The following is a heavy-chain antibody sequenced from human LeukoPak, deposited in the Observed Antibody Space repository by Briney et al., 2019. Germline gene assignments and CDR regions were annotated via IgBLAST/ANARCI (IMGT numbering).Heavy chain of an antibody. CDR3: ARVPPNDYDFWSGRFDY. D-gene: IGHD3-3*01. V-gene: IGHV4-31*03. CDR1: GGSISSGGYY. J-gene: IGHJ4*02. CDR2: IYYSGST. Sequence: SETLSLTCTVSGGSISSGGYYWSWIRQHPGKGLEWIGYIYYSGSTYYNPSLKSRVTISVDTSKNLFSLKLSSVTAADTAVYYCARVPPNDYDFWSGRFDYWGQGTLVTVSS.